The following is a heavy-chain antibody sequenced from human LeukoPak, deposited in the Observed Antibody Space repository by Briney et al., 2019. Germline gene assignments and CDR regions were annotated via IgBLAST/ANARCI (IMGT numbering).Heavy chain of an antibody. CDR2: ISGSGGRI. CDR3: ATFDWGSSPN. D-gene: IGHD3-9*01. Sequence: GGSLRLSCAASAFTFNTYAMNWVRQAPGKGLEWVSGISGSGGRIYYADSVKGRFTISRDNSNNTLYLQMNSLRAEDTAIYYCATFDWGSSPNWGQGSRVTVSS. J-gene: IGHJ4*02. CDR1: AFTFNTYA. V-gene: IGHV3-23*01.